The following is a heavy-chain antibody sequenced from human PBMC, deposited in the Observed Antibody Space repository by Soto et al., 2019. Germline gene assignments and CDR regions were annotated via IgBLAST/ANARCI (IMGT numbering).Heavy chain of an antibody. J-gene: IGHJ5*02. CDR2: IYHSGST. D-gene: IGHD3-3*01. CDR3: ARVGVDYDFWSGPGWFDP. Sequence: SETLSLTCAVSGVSISSSNWWSWVRQPPGKGLEWIGEIYHSGSTNYNPSLKSRVTISVDKSKNQFSLKLSSVTAADTAVYYCARVGVDYDFWSGPGWFDPWGQGTLVTVSS. CDR1: GVSISSSNW. V-gene: IGHV4-4*02.